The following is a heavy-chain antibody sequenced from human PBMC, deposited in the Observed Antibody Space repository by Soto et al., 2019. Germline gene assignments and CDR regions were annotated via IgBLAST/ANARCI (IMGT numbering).Heavy chain of an antibody. D-gene: IGHD6-13*01. CDR3: AKDVVAAAGTSQVFDY. CDR2: ISGSGGST. Sequence: GGSLRLSCAASGFTFSSYAMSWVRQAPGKGLEWVSAISGSGGSTYYADSVKGRFTISRDNSKNTLYLKMNSLRAEDTAVYYCAKDVVAAAGTSQVFDYWGQGTLVTVSS. J-gene: IGHJ4*02. V-gene: IGHV3-23*01. CDR1: GFTFSSYA.